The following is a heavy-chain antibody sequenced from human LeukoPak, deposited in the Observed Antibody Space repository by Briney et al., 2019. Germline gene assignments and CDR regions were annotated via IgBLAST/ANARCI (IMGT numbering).Heavy chain of an antibody. CDR1: GFTFSSYG. V-gene: IGHV3-30*03. D-gene: IGHD3-3*01. Sequence: GGSLRLSCAASGFTFSSYGMHWVRQAPGKGLEWVAVISYDGSNKYYADSVKGRFTISRDNAKNSLYLQLNSLRAEDTAVYYCARGDGSRFLEWLSYWGQGTLVTVSS. CDR2: ISYDGSNK. CDR3: ARGDGSRFLEWLSY. J-gene: IGHJ4*02.